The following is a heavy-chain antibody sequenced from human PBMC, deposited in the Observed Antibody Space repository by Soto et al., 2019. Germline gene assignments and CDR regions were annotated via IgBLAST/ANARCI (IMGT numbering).Heavy chain of an antibody. V-gene: IGHV3-21*01. CDR3: ARDTGNYRGMDV. Sequence: GGSLRLSCAASGFTFSSYSMNWVRQAPGKGLEWVSSISSSSSYIYYADSVKGRFTISRDNAKNSLYLQMNSLRAEDTAVYYCARDTGNYRGMDVWGQGTTVTAP. J-gene: IGHJ6*02. CDR2: ISSSSSYI. CDR1: GFTFSSYS.